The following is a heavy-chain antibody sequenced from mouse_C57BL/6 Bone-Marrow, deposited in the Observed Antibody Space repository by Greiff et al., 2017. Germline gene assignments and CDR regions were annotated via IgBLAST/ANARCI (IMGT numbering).Heavy chain of an antibody. Sequence: VQLQQSGPELVKPGASVKISCKASGYAFSSSWMNWVKQRPGKGLEWIGRIYPGDGDTNYNGKFKGKATLTADKSSSTAYMQLSSLTSEDSAVYCCARAGSSYRYFDVWGTGTTVTVSS. V-gene: IGHV1-82*01. D-gene: IGHD1-1*01. CDR2: IYPGDGDT. CDR3: ARAGSSYRYFDV. J-gene: IGHJ1*03. CDR1: GYAFSSSW.